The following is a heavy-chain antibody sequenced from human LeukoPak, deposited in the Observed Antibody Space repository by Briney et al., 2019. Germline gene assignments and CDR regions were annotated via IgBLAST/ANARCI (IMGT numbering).Heavy chain of an antibody. V-gene: IGHV3-21*01. Sequence: GGSLRLSCAASGFYSMNWVRQAPWKGLEWVSSISSSSSYIYYADSVKGRFTISRDNAKNSLYLQMNSLRAEDTAVYYCARAPSKYDFWSGYHYSYMDVWGKGTTVTVSS. CDR2: ISSSSSYI. CDR1: GFYS. D-gene: IGHD3-3*01. J-gene: IGHJ6*03. CDR3: ARAPSKYDFWSGYHYSYMDV.